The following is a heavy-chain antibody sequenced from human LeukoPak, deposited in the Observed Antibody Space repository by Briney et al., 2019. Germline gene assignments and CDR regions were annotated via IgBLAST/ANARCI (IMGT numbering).Heavy chain of an antibody. CDR3: ATTGYSSRNY. D-gene: IGHD6-13*01. V-gene: IGHV3-23*01. Sequence: GGSLRLSCAASGFTFSSYDMGWVRQAPGKGLEWVSAISGSGDTYYAASVKGRFTISRDNSKNTLYLQMSSLGADDTAVYYCATTGYSSRNYWGQGTLVTVSS. J-gene: IGHJ4*02. CDR1: GFTFSSYD. CDR2: ISGSGDT.